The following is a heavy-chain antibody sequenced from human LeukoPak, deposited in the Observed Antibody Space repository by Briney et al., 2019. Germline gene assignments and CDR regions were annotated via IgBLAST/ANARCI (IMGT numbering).Heavy chain of an antibody. CDR1: GYTFTGYY. D-gene: IGHD3-22*01. V-gene: IGHV1-2*02. CDR2: INPNSGGT. J-gene: IGHJ3*02. CDR3: ARERITMIVVVIPDAFDI. Sequence: EASVKVSCKASGYTFTGYYMHWVRQAPGQGLEWMGWINPNSGGTNYAQKFQGRVTMTRDTSISTAYMELSRLRSDDTAVYYCARERITMIVVVIPDAFDIWGQGTMVTVSS.